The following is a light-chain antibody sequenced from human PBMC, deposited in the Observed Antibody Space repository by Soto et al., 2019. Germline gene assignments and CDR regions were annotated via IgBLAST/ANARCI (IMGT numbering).Light chain of an antibody. CDR1: SSNIGSNY. Sequence: QSVLTQPPSASGTPGQRVTISCSGSSSNIGSNYVYWYQQLPGTAPKLLIYRNNQRPSGVPDRFSGSKSGTSAFLAISGLRSEDDSDYYCAAWDDSLSGRYVFXTGTKVSVL. V-gene: IGLV1-47*01. J-gene: IGLJ1*01. CDR2: RNN. CDR3: AAWDDSLSGRYV.